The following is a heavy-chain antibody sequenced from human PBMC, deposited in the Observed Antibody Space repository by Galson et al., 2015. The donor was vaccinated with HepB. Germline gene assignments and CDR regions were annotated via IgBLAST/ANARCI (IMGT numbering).Heavy chain of an antibody. CDR3: ARDPWFGELTLGDY. J-gene: IGHJ4*02. CDR2: FDPEDGET. CDR1: GYTLTELS. D-gene: IGHD3-10*01. V-gene: IGHV1-24*01. Sequence: SVKVSCKVSGYTLTELSMHWVRQAPGKGLEWMGGFDPEDGETIYAQKFQGRVTMTEDTSTDTAYMELSSLRSGDTAVYYCARDPWFGELTLGDYWGQGTLVTVSS.